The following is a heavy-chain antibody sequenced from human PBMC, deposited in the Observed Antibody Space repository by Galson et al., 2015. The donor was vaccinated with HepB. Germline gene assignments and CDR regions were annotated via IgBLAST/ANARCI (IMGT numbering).Heavy chain of an antibody. Sequence: SLRLSCAASGFTFSSYTMNWVRQAPGKGLEWVSYISPDSSTIYYADSVKGRFTISRDSAKKSLYLQMNSLRDEDTALYYCARGLRVRGITYYYYGMDVWSQGTTVTVSS. D-gene: IGHD3-10*01. CDR2: ISPDSSTI. CDR3: ARGLRVRGITYYYYGMDV. V-gene: IGHV3-48*02. J-gene: IGHJ6*02. CDR1: GFTFSSYT.